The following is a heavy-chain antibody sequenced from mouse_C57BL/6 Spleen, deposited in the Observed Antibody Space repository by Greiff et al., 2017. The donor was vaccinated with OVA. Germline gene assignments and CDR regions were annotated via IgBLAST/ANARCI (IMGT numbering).Heavy chain of an antibody. CDR2: INPYNGGT. J-gene: IGHJ3*01. CDR1: GYTFTDYY. CDR3: ARWDYDYDGCFAY. V-gene: IGHV1-19*01. D-gene: IGHD2-4*01. Sequence: VQLKQSGPVLVKPGASVKMSCKASGYTFTDYYMNWVKQSHGKSLEWIGVINPYNGGTSYNQKFKGKATLTVDKSSSTAYMELNSLTSEDSAVYYCARWDYDYDGCFAYWGQGTLVTVSA.